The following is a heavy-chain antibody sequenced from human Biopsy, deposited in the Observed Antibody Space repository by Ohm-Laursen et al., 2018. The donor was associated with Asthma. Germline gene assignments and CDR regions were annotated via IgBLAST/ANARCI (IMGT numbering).Heavy chain of an antibody. D-gene: IGHD4-11*01. V-gene: IGHV1-69*13. CDR3: ARVLTTEEGDAWFDP. J-gene: IGHJ5*02. CDR1: GGTFSNYV. CDR2: IIPMFGTT. Sequence: VKISCKASGGTFSNYVFSWVRQAPGQGLEWMGGIIPMFGTTKYTQKFQARVSITADEATSTVYMELSSLRSEDTAVYYCARVLTTEEGDAWFDPWGQGTLVTVSS.